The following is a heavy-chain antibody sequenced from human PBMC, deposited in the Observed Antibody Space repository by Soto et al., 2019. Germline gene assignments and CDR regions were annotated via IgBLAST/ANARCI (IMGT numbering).Heavy chain of an antibody. CDR1: GYSFTSQY. CDR2: INPNGGST. Sequence: QVQLVQSGAEVKKPGASVKISCEASGYSFTSQYVHWVRQAPGQGLEWMGIINPNGGSTTYAQKSQGRDPITRDTSTSKFYVARSSRNSGDTAVFYCARKEGQRRGGGTEPLDIWGQGTMVTVAS. CDR3: ARKEGQRRGGGTEPLDI. V-gene: IGHV1-46*01. J-gene: IGHJ3*02. D-gene: IGHD3-16*01.